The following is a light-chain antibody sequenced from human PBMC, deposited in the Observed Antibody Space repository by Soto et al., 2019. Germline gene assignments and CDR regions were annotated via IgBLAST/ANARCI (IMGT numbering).Light chain of an antibody. CDR1: SSDVGGYNY. V-gene: IGLV2-14*01. CDR2: EVS. CDR3: SSYTSSSALV. J-gene: IGLJ2*01. Sequence: QSALTQPAPVSGSPGQSITISCTGSSSDVGGYNYVSWYQNHPGTAPKLMIYEVSNRPSGVSNRFSGSKSGNTASLTISGLQAEDEADYYCSSYTSSSALVFGGGTQLTVL.